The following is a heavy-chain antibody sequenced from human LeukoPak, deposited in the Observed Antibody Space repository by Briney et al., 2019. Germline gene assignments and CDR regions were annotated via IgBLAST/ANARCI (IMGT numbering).Heavy chain of an antibody. CDR3: ARGQPLRFLESFPRG. Sequence: PGGSLRLSCAASGFTFSSYSMDWVRQAPGKGLEWVSSISSSSSYIYYADSVKGRFTISRDNAKNSLYLQMNSLRAEDTAVYYCARGQPLRFLESFPRGGGQGTLVTVSS. J-gene: IGHJ4*02. D-gene: IGHD3-3*01. CDR1: GFTFSSYS. V-gene: IGHV3-21*01. CDR2: ISSSSSYI.